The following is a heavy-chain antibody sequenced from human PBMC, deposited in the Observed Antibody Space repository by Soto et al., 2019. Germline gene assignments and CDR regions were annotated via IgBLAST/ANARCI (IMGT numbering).Heavy chain of an antibody. CDR2: ISGSGGST. V-gene: IGHV3-23*01. CDR3: AKTDYDFWSGYYMGYDY. Sequence: GGSLRLSCAASGFTFSSYAMSWVRQAPGKGLEWVSAISGSGGSTYYADSVKGRFTISRDNSKNTLYLQMNSLRAEDTAVYYCAKTDYDFWSGYYMGYDYWGQGTLVTVSS. CDR1: GFTFSSYA. J-gene: IGHJ4*02. D-gene: IGHD3-3*01.